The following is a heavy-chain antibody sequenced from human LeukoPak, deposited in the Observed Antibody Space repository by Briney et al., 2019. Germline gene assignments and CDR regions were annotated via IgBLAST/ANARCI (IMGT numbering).Heavy chain of an antibody. CDR3: ARDFLSAAGTNYGMDV. Sequence: SETLSLTCTVSGGTISSYYWSWIRRPPGKGLEWIGYIYYSGSTNYNPSLKSRVTISVDTSKNQFSLKLSSVTAADTAVYYCARDFLSAAGTNYGMDVWGQGTTVTVSS. D-gene: IGHD6-13*01. CDR1: GGTISSYY. J-gene: IGHJ6*02. V-gene: IGHV4-59*01. CDR2: IYYSGST.